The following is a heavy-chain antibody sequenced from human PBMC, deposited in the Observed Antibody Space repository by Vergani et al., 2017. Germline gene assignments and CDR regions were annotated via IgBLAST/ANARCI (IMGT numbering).Heavy chain of an antibody. D-gene: IGHD2/OR15-2a*01. CDR2: IYTSGST. Sequence: QVQLQESGPGLVKPSQTLSLTCTVSGGSISSGSYYWSWIRQPAGKGLEWIGRIYTSGSTNYNPSLKSRVTISVDTSKNQFSLKLSSVTAADTAVYYCAREPFLARMDVWGQGTTVTVSS. CDR3: AREPFLARMDV. J-gene: IGHJ6*02. CDR1: GGSISSGSYY. V-gene: IGHV4-61*02.